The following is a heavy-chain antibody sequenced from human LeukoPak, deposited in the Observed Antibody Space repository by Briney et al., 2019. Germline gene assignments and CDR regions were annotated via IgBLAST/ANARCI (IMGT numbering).Heavy chain of an antibody. V-gene: IGHV4-39*07. D-gene: IGHD2-15*01. CDR2: IYYSGST. Sequence: PSETLSLTCTVSGGSISSSSYYWGWIRQPPAKGLEWIGSIYYSGSTNYNPSLKSRVTISVDTSKNQFSLKLSSVTAADTAVYYCARLPPFRYCSGGSCYSGSPCYMDVWGKGTTVTVSS. CDR3: ARLPPFRYCSGGSCYSGSPCYMDV. CDR1: GGSISSSSYY. J-gene: IGHJ6*03.